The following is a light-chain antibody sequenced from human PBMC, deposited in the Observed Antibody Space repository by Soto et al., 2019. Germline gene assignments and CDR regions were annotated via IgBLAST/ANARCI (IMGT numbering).Light chain of an antibody. Sequence: IVMTQSPDTLSVSPGEGATLSCRASQRISTNLAWYQQRPGQAPRLLIYDASTRATGIPARFSGSGSGTAFTLTISCLQSEDSAVYYCQQSHNRPSFGPGTKVEIK. CDR2: DAS. CDR3: QQSHNRPS. V-gene: IGKV3D-15*01. J-gene: IGKJ3*01. CDR1: QRISTN.